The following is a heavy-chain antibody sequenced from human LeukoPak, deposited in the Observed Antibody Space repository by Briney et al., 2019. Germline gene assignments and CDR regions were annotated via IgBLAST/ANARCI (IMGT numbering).Heavy chain of an antibody. CDR2: IKSKTDGDTT. CDR3: AKEGRDGYNYYYYMDV. D-gene: IGHD5-24*01. Sequence: GGSLRLSCAASGFTFNNAWMSWVRQAPGKGLEWVGRIKSKTDGDTTDYAAPVKGRSTISRDDSKNTLYLQMNSLKTEDTAVYYCAKEGRDGYNYYYYMDVWGKGTTVTISS. V-gene: IGHV3-15*01. J-gene: IGHJ6*03. CDR1: GFTFNNAW.